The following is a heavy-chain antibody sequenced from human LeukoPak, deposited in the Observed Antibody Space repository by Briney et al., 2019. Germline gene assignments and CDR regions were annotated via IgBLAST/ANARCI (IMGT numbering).Heavy chain of an antibody. Sequence: ASVKVSCKVSGYTLTELSMHWVRQAPGKGLEWMGGLDPEDGETIYAQKFQGRVAMTEDTSTDTAYMELSSLRSEDTAVYYCATTYPSSTVTTTGPYGMDVWGQGTTVTVSS. CDR1: GYTLTELS. CDR2: LDPEDGET. CDR3: ATTYPSSTVTTTGPYGMDV. J-gene: IGHJ6*02. D-gene: IGHD4-17*01. V-gene: IGHV1-24*01.